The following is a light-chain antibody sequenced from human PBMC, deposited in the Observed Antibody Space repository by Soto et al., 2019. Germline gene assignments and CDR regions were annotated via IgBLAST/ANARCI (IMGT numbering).Light chain of an antibody. CDR3: QQYGSSPTT. J-gene: IGKJ1*01. Sequence: EIVLTQSPVTLSLSPGERATLSFRASQSVSRNYLVWYQQKPGQAPRLLIYGASGRATGIPDRFSGSGSGTDFTLTISRLEPEDFAVYYCQQYGSSPTTFGHGTKVDIK. CDR2: GAS. CDR1: QSVSRNY. V-gene: IGKV3-20*01.